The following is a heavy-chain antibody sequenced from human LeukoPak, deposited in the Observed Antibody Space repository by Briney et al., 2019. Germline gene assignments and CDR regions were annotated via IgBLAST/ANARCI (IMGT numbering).Heavy chain of an antibody. D-gene: IGHD4-17*01. CDR2: IIPILGTA. Sequence: GSSVKVSCKASGGTFSSYAISWVRQAPGQGLEWMGGIIPILGTANYAQKFQGRVTITADESTSTAYMELSSLRSEDTAVYYCARDLFSTTGAVTTLSGMDVWGQGTTVTVSS. J-gene: IGHJ6*02. V-gene: IGHV1-69*01. CDR3: ARDLFSTTGAVTTLSGMDV. CDR1: GGTFSSYA.